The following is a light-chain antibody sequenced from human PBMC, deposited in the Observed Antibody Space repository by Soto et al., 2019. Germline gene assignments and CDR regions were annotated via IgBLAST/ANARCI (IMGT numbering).Light chain of an antibody. CDR2: ADN. CDR1: SSDVGSYSL. Sequence: QSALTQPASVSGSPGQSITISCTGTSSDVGSYSLVSWYQQHPGKAPKLMIHADNKRPSGVSNRFSGSKSGNTASLTISGLQAEDEADYYCCSYAGSTTLIFGGGTKVTVL. V-gene: IGLV2-23*01. CDR3: CSYAGSTTLI. J-gene: IGLJ2*01.